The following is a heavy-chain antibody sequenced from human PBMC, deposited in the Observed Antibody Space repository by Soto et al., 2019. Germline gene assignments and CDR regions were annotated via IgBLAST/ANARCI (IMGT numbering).Heavy chain of an antibody. CDR2: IYNGGT. J-gene: IGHJ5*02. CDR1: GGSISGYY. D-gene: IGHD3-10*01. CDR3: GRVGVLWLGELP. V-gene: IGHV4-59*01. Sequence: QVQLQESGPGLVKPSETLSLTCTVSGGSISGYYWTWIRQPPGMGLECIGYIYNGGTNYNTSLKSLVTLSVDTAMTHSSLKRSSVTAADTAVYYCGRVGVLWLGELPWGQGPPVTVSS.